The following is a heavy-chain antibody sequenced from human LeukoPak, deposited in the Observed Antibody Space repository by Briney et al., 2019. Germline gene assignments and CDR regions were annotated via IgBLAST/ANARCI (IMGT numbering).Heavy chain of an antibody. CDR3: AKDLPSLLSAYFDY. CDR1: GFTFSNYA. CDR2: ISGGDGTT. Sequence: GGSLRLSRAASGFTFSNYAMNWVRQAPGKGLEWVSGISGGDGTTFYADSVRGRFTISRDNSKKTLYLQMNSLRAEDTAVYYCAKDLPSLLSAYFDYWGQGTLVTVSS. V-gene: IGHV3-23*01. J-gene: IGHJ4*02.